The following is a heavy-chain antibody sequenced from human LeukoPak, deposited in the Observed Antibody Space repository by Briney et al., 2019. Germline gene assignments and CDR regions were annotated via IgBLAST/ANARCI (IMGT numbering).Heavy chain of an antibody. CDR2: INHSGST. J-gene: IGHJ4*02. CDR1: GGSFSGYY. Sequence: SETLSLTCAVYGGSFSGYYWSWIRQPPGKGLEWIGEINHSGSTNYNPSLKSRVTISVDTSKNQFSLKLSSVTAADTAVYYCARGRPYSGGYHLDYWGQGTLVTVSA. D-gene: IGHD1-26*01. V-gene: IGHV4-34*01. CDR3: ARGRPYSGGYHLDY.